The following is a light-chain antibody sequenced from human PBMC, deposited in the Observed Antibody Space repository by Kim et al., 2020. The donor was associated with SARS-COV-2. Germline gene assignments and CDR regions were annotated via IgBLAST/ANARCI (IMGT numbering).Light chain of an antibody. CDR1: QSIGTW. V-gene: IGKV1-5*03. Sequence: DIQMTQSPSTLSVSVGDRVTITCRASQSIGTWLAWYQQKPWKAPRLLIYEASNLDSGVPSRFSGSGSGTEFTLTISSLQTDDFETYYCQQYNRSPGLTFGGGTKVDIK. CDR2: EAS. J-gene: IGKJ4*01. CDR3: QQYNRSPGLT.